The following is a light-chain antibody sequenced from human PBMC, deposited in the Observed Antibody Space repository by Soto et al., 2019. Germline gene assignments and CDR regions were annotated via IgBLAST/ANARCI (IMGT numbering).Light chain of an antibody. V-gene: IGKV1-39*01. Sequence: DIQMTQSPSSLSASAGDRVTITCRASQSISNSLNWYQQKPGKAPKVLIYAASNLQSGVPSRFSGSGSGTDFTLTISSLQPEDFATYYCQQGYITPWTFGQGTKVEI. CDR2: AAS. J-gene: IGKJ1*01. CDR1: QSISNS. CDR3: QQGYITPWT.